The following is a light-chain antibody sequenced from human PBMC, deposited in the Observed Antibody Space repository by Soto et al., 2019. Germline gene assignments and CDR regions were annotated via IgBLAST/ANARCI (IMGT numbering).Light chain of an antibody. CDR2: RGT. CDR1: SSDVGAYDA. CDR3: CRAATESPHV. Sequence: QSALAQPASVSGSPGQSITISCTGTSSDVGAYDAVSWYQQHPGKAPQVIIYRGTKRPSGVSTRFSGSVSGNTASLTVSGRQAEDEGDYFCCRAATESPHVFGTGT. V-gene: IGLV2-23*01. J-gene: IGLJ1*01.